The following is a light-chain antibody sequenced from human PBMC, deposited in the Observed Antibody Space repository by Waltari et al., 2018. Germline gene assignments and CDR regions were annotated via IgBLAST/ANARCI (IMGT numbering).Light chain of an antibody. V-gene: IGLV2-14*03. CDR2: DVN. Sequence: QSALTQPASVSGSPGQSITIPCTGTSSDVGCYNYVSWYQQHPGTTPKLLIFDVNRRPSGVSHRFSGSKSGNTASLTISGLQAEDEADYYCGSYTTRATHVFGIGTKVTVL. J-gene: IGLJ1*01. CDR1: SSDVGCYNY. CDR3: GSYTTRATHV.